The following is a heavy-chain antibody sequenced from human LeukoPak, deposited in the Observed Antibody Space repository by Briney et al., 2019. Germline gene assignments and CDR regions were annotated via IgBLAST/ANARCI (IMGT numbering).Heavy chain of an antibody. CDR2: ISYDGRSQ. V-gene: IGHV3-30*18. J-gene: IGHJ5*02. CDR1: GFTFSTYA. D-gene: IGHD2-21*02. CDR3: AKDGFRKSKLLSALFDP. Sequence: PGGSLRLSCAASGFTFSTYAMHWVRQAPGKGLEWVAVISYDGRSQLYADSVKGRFTISRDNSKNTLYLQMNSLRAEDTAVYYCAKDGFRKSKLLSALFDPWGQGTLVTVSS.